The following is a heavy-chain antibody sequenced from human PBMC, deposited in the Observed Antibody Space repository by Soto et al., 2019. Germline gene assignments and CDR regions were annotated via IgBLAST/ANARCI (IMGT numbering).Heavy chain of an antibody. J-gene: IGHJ6*02. CDR3: AGSSDSSSWYVYYYYGMDV. CDR1: GGTFSSYT. CDR2: IIPILGIA. D-gene: IGHD6-13*01. Sequence: QVQLVQSGAEVKKPGSSVKVSCKASGGTFSSYTISWVRQAPGQGLEWMGRIIPILGIANYAQKFQGRVTITADKXXSXAXXELSSLRSEDTAVYYCAGSSDSSSWYVYYYYGMDVWGQGTTVTVSS. V-gene: IGHV1-69*02.